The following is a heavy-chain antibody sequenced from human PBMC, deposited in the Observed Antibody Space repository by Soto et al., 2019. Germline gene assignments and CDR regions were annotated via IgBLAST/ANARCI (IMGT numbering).Heavy chain of an antibody. CDR2: ISSSSSYI. J-gene: IGHJ4*02. CDR1: GFTFSSYS. Sequence: EVQLVESGGGLVKPGGSLRLSCAASGFTFSSYSMNWVRQAPGKGLEWVSSISSSSSYIYYADSVKGRFTISRDNAKNSLYLQMNSLRAEDTAVYYCARKLGSGGSCYGYWGQGTLVTVSS. D-gene: IGHD2-15*01. CDR3: ARKLGSGGSCYGY. V-gene: IGHV3-21*01.